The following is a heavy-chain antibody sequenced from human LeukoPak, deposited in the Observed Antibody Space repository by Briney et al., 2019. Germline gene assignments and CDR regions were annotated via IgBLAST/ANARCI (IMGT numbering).Heavy chain of an antibody. CDR3: ARDFKVDNSGWNLYYFDY. Sequence: ASVKVSCKASGYTFTNYYIHWVRRAPGQGLEWMGIINPNGGTTRYPQKFQGRVTMTRDTSTSTVYMELSSLRSDDTAVYFCARDFKVDNSGWNLYYFDYWGQGTLVTVSS. CDR2: INPNGGTT. D-gene: IGHD6-19*01. CDR1: GYTFTNYY. V-gene: IGHV1-46*01. J-gene: IGHJ4*02.